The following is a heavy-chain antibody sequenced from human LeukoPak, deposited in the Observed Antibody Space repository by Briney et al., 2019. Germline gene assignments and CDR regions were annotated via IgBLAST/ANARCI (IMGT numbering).Heavy chain of an antibody. J-gene: IGHJ4*02. CDR1: GGTFSSYA. CDR2: IIPIFGTA. D-gene: IGHD3-22*01. Sequence: SVKVSCKASGGTFSSYAISWVRQAPGQGLEWMGGIIPIFGTANYAQKFQGRVTMTTDTSTSAAYMELRSLKSDDTAVYYCARAVGSPYYYDSSGYYGNWGQGTLVTVSS. CDR3: ARAVGSPYYYDSSGYYGN. V-gene: IGHV1-69*05.